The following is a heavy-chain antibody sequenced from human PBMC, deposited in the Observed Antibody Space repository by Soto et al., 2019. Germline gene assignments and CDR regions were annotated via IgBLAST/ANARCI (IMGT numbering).Heavy chain of an antibody. J-gene: IGHJ2*01. V-gene: IGHV1-69*12. CDR2: IIPIFGTV. Sequence: QVPLVQSGAEVKKPGSSVKVSCKASGGTFSNYPISWVRQAPGQGLEWMGGIIPIFGTVNYAQKFQGRVTITADESXXTAYMELSSLRSGDTAVYYCARGNHRWLQLWYFDLWGRGTLVTVSS. CDR1: GGTFSNYP. CDR3: ARGNHRWLQLWYFDL. D-gene: IGHD5-12*01.